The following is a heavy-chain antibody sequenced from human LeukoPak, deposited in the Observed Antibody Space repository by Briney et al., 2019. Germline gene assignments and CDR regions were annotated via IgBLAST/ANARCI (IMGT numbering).Heavy chain of an antibody. V-gene: IGHV3-48*03. D-gene: IGHD3-16*01. CDR1: GFTFSSYE. CDR2: ISSSTSTI. J-gene: IGHJ4*02. Sequence: GGSLRLSCAASGFTFSSYEMNWVRQAPGKGLEWVSYISSSTSTISYADSVEGRFTISRDNAKNSLYLRMNSLTAEDTAIYYCARDDNWVFDYWGQGALVTVSS. CDR3: ARDDNWVFDY.